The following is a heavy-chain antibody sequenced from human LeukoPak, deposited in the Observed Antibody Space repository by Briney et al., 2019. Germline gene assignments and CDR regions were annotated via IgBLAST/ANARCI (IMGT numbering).Heavy chain of an antibody. D-gene: IGHD6-6*01. CDR3: ARRPGSSSGANFDY. V-gene: IGHV4-39*01. CDR2: IYYSGST. J-gene: IGHJ4*02. CDR1: GGSISSSSYY. Sequence: SETLSLTCTVSGGSISSSSYYWVWIRQPPGKGLEWIGSIYYSGSTYYNPSLKSRVTISVDTSKNQFSLKLSSVTAADTAVYYCARRPGSSSGANFDYWGQGTLVTVSS.